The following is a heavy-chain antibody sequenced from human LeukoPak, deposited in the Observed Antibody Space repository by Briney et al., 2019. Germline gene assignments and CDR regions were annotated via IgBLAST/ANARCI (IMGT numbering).Heavy chain of an antibody. CDR1: GGTFSSYA. V-gene: IGHV1-69*05. D-gene: IGHD6-13*01. CDR3: ASGTTQLGY. CDR2: IMPIFGKA. J-gene: IGHJ4*02. Sequence: ASVKVSCKASGGTFSSYAFSWVRQAPGQGLEWMGGIMPIFGKANYAQKFQGRVTITTDESTSTAYMELSSLRSEDTAVYYCASGTTQLGYWGQGTLVTVSS.